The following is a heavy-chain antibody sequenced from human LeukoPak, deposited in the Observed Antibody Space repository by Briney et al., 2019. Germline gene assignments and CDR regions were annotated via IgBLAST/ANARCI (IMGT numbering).Heavy chain of an antibody. J-gene: IGHJ6*03. CDR3: ARAASTVTDYYYYYYMDV. CDR2: IIPIFGTA. Sequence: ASVKVSCKASGGTFSSYAISWVRQAPGQGLEWMGGIIPIFGTANYAQKFQGRVTITADESTSTAYMELSSLRSEDTAVYYCARAASTVTDYYYYYYMDVWGKGTTVTVSS. D-gene: IGHD4-11*01. V-gene: IGHV1-69*01. CDR1: GGTFSSYA.